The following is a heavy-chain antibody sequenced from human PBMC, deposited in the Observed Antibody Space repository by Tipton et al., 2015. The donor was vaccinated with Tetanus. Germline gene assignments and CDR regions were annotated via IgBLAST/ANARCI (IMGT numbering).Heavy chain of an antibody. CDR3: ARVWGRGQLVTKPNWYFDL. Sequence: GSLRLSCAASGFTFSDYYMSWIRRAPGKGLEWVSYISSSGSTIYYADSVKGRFTISRDNAKNSLSLQVNSLRAEDTAVYYCARVWGRGQLVTKPNWYFDLWGRGTLVTVSS. J-gene: IGHJ2*01. D-gene: IGHD6-6*01. CDR2: ISSSGSTI. V-gene: IGHV3-11*01. CDR1: GFTFSDYY.